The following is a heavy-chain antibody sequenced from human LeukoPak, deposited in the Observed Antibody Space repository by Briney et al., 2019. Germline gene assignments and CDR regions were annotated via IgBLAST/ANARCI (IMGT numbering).Heavy chain of an antibody. CDR2: IYYSGST. V-gene: IGHV4-39*07. J-gene: IGHJ3*02. Sequence: PSETLSLTCTVSGGSISSSSYYWGWIRQPPGKGLEWIGSIYYSGSTYYNPSLKSRVTISVDTSKNQFSLKLSSVTAADTAVYYCARAQGDIVVVPAAGGAFDIWGQGTMVTVSS. CDR3: ARAQGDIVVVPAAGGAFDI. D-gene: IGHD2-2*01. CDR1: GGSISSSSYY.